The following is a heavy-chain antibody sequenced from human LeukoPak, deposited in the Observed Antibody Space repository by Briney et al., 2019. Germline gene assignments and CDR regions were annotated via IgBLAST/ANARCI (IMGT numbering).Heavy chain of an antibody. CDR3: ARGPLRGVVTTA. CDR2: IYHSGST. J-gene: IGHJ4*02. D-gene: IGHD3-3*01. Sequence: WIGEIYHSGSTTYNPSLKGRVTISVDKSKDHFSLKLSSVTAADTALYYCARGPLRGVVTTAWGQGTLVTVSS. V-gene: IGHV4-4*02.